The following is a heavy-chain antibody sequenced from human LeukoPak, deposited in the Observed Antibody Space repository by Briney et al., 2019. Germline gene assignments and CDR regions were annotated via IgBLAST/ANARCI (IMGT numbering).Heavy chain of an antibody. Sequence: SETPSLTCAVYGGSFSGYYWSWIRQPPGKGLEWIGEINHSGSTNYNPSLKSRVTMSVDTSKNQFSLKLSSVTAADTAVYYCARDSTVATPYFDYWGQGTLVTVSS. CDR1: GGSFSGYY. V-gene: IGHV4-34*01. CDR2: INHSGST. CDR3: ARDSTVATPYFDY. J-gene: IGHJ4*02. D-gene: IGHD4-23*01.